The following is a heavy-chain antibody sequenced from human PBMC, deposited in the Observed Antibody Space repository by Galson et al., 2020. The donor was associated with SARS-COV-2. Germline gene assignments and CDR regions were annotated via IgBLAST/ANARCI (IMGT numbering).Heavy chain of an antibody. D-gene: IGHD4-17*01. CDR3: AREFPDYGDYVGLFGY. CDR1: GGSFSSGGYS. Sequence: SETLSLTCTVSGGSFSSGGYSWSRNRPHKGQDLEWESNINCSANTYYNPSLKSRVTISVDTSKNQFYLKLSSGTAADTAVYYCAREFPDYGDYVGLFGYWGQGTLVTGSS. J-gene: IGHJ4*02. V-gene: IGHV4-31*03. CDR2: INCSANT.